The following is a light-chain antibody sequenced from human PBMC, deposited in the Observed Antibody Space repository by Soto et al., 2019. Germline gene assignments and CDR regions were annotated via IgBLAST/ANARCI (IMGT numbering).Light chain of an antibody. Sequence: EIVMTQSPGTLSVSPGERATLSCRASQSVRSKLAWYQQKPGQAPRLLIYDASTRATGIPARFSGSGSGTEFTLTISSLQSEDFAVYYCQQYNNCPPITFGQGTRLE. CDR3: QQYNNCPPIT. V-gene: IGKV3-15*01. CDR1: QSVRSK. CDR2: DAS. J-gene: IGKJ5*01.